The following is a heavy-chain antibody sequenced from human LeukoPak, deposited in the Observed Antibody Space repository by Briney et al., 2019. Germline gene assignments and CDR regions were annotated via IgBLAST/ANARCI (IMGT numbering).Heavy chain of an antibody. CDR2: INAYNGNT. D-gene: IGHD3-16*02. Sequence: ASVKVSFKASGYTFTSYGISWVRQAPGQGLEWVGWINAYNGNTNYAQKLQGRVTMTTVTSTSTAYMELRSLRSDDTAVYYCAREGEGMITFGGVITFDYGGQGTLVTVSS. V-gene: IGHV1-18*01. CDR3: AREGEGMITFGGVITFDY. J-gene: IGHJ4*02. CDR1: GYTFTSYG.